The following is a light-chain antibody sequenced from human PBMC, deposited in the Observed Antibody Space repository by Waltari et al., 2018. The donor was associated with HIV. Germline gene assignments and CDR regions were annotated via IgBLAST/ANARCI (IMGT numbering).Light chain of an antibody. CDR3: AAWDDSLSGWV. V-gene: IGLV1-47*01. CDR1: SSNLGGPS. Sequence: QSVLTPPPSVSETPGHRVTISCSGRSSNLGGPSVYWYQHLPGTAPKLLIYRNNQRPSGVPDRFSGSKSGASASLAISGLRSEDEADYYCAAWDDSLSGWVFGGGTKLTVL. J-gene: IGLJ3*02. CDR2: RNN.